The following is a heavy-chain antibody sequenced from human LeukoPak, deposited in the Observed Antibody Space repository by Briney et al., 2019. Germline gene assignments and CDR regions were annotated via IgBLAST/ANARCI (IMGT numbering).Heavy chain of an antibody. CDR3: ARASTTSRRAFDI. D-gene: IGHD2/OR15-2a*01. CDR2: IYYSGST. J-gene: IGHJ3*02. Sequence: SETLSLTCTVSGGSISSYYWSWTREPPGKGLEWIGYIYYSGSTNYNPSLKSRVTISVDTSKNQFPLKLSSVTAADTAVYYCARASTTSRRAFDIWGQGTMVTVSS. V-gene: IGHV4-59*01. CDR1: GGSISSYY.